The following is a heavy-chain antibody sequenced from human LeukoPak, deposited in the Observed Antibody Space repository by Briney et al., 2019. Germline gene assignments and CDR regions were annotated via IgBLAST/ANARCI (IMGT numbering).Heavy chain of an antibody. D-gene: IGHD1-26*01. CDR1: GFTFSSYG. Sequence: GGSLRLSCAASGFTFSSYGMHWVRQAPGKGLEWVAFIRYDGSNKYYADSVKGRFTISRDNSKNTLYLQMNSLRAEDTAVYYCARDYLGSWELLPSGAFDIWGQGTMVTVSS. J-gene: IGHJ3*02. V-gene: IGHV3-30*02. CDR3: ARDYLGSWELLPSGAFDI. CDR2: IRYDGSNK.